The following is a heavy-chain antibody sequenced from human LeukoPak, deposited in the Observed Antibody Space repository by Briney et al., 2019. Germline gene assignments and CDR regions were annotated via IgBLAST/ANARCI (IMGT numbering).Heavy chain of an antibody. CDR1: GFTFSSYW. D-gene: IGHD3-22*01. V-gene: IGHV3-7*01. CDR2: IKQDGSEK. CDR3: ARDLYYYDSSGYYSTDAFDI. J-gene: IGHJ3*02. Sequence: PGGSLRLSCAASGFTFSSYWMSWVRQAPGKGLEWVANIKQDGSEKYYVGSVKGRFTISRDNAKNSLYLQMNSLRAEDTAVYYCARDLYYYDSSGYYSTDAFDIWGQGTMVTVSS.